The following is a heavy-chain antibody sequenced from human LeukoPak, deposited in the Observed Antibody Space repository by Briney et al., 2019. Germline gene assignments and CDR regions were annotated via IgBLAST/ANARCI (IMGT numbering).Heavy chain of an antibody. CDR3: ARVDYDFWSGYSL. CDR1: GYTFTGYY. V-gene: IGHV1-2*02. J-gene: IGHJ4*02. D-gene: IGHD3-3*01. Sequence: ASVKVSCKASGYTFTGYYMHWVRQAPGQGLEWMGWINPNSGGTNYAQKFQGRVTMTRDTSISTAYMELSRLRSDDTAVYYCARVDYDFWSGYSLWGQGTLVTVSS. CDR2: INPNSGGT.